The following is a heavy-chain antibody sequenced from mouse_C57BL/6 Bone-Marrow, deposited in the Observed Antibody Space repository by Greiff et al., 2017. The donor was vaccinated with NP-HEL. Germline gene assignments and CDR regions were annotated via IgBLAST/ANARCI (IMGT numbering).Heavy chain of an antibody. Sequence: VQLQQSGAELVRPGTSVKVSCKASGYAFTNYLIEWVKQRPGQGLEWIGVINPGSGGTNYNEKFKGKATLTADKSSSTAYMQLSSLTSEDSAVYFCARSAFYYYGSRRFAYWGQGTLVTVSA. CDR2: INPGSGGT. CDR3: ARSAFYYYGSRRFAY. CDR1: GYAFTNYL. D-gene: IGHD1-1*01. V-gene: IGHV1-54*01. J-gene: IGHJ3*01.